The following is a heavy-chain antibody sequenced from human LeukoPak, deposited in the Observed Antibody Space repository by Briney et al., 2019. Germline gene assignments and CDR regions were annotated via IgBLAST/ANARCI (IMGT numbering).Heavy chain of an antibody. CDR1: GFTFDDYA. Sequence: PGRSLRLSCAASGFTFDDYAMHGVRHAPGKGLEWVSGISWNSGSIGYADSVKGRFTISRDNAKNSLYLQMNSLRAEDTALYYCAKDMDCSSTSCLTYYYYGMDVWGQGTTVTVSS. V-gene: IGHV3-9*01. D-gene: IGHD2-2*01. CDR3: AKDMDCSSTSCLTYYYYGMDV. CDR2: ISWNSGSI. J-gene: IGHJ6*02.